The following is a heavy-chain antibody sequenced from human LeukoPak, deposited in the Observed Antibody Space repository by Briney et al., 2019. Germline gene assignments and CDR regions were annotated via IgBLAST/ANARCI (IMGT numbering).Heavy chain of an antibody. Sequence: GGSLRLSCVASGYTFSSHGMHWVRQAPGKGLEWVAVIWYDGSHRYYPDSVKGRFTISRDNSKNTLFLQMDSLRVDDTAVYYCVRDNAAADGALDYWGQGSLVTVSS. CDR1: GYTFSSHG. V-gene: IGHV3-33*01. D-gene: IGHD5-24*01. J-gene: IGHJ4*02. CDR3: VRDNAAADGALDY. CDR2: IWYDGSHR.